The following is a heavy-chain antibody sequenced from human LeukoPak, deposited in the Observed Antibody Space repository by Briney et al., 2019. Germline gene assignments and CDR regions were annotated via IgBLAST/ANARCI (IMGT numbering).Heavy chain of an antibody. CDR3: ARHPGVAAALFS. J-gene: IGHJ5*02. D-gene: IGHD6-13*01. CDR2: TYYSGSA. CDR1: GDSIRSSTYY. V-gene: IGHV4-39*02. Sequence: SETLSLTCTVSGDSIRSSTYYWGWIRQPPGKGLEWIGSTYYSGSAYYNPSLGSRVAISVDTSKNHFSLNLTSVTAADTGVYYCARHPGVAAALFSWGQGVLVTVSS.